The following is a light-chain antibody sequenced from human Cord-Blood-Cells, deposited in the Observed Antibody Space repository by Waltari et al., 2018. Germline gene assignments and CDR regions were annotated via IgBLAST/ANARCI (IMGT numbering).Light chain of an antibody. J-gene: IGLJ2*01. CDR1: SSDVGGYNY. CDR2: DVS. V-gene: IGLV2-11*01. CDR3: CSYAGSYTFV. Sequence: QSALTQPRSVSGSPGQSVTIPCPASSSDVGGYNYASWYQQHPGKAPKLMIYDVSKRPSGVPDRFSGSKSGNTASLTISGLQAEDEADYYCCSYAGSYTFVFGGGTKLTVL.